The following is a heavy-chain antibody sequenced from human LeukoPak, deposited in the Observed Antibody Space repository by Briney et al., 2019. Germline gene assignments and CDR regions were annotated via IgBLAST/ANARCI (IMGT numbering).Heavy chain of an antibody. CDR1: GGSISSYY. CDR2: IYTSGST. CDR3: VAVAGTGWFDP. V-gene: IGHV4-4*07. D-gene: IGHD6-19*01. J-gene: IGHJ5*02. Sequence: PSETLSLTCTVSGGSISSYYWSWIRQPAGKGLEWIGRIYTSGSTNYNPSLKSRVTMSVDTSKNQFSLKLGSVTAADTAVYYCVAVAGTGWFDPWGQGTLVTVSS.